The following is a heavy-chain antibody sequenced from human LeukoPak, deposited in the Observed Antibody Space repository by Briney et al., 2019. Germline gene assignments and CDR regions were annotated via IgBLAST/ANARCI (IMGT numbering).Heavy chain of an antibody. CDR1: GYTFTSYA. Sequence: SVKVSCKASGYTFTSYAISWVRQAPGQGLEWMGGIIPIFGTANYAQKFQGRVTITADESTSTAYMELSSLRSEDTAVYYCARGSSWSAYYYYYMDVRGKGTTVTVSS. D-gene: IGHD6-13*01. CDR3: ARGSSWSAYYYYYMDV. CDR2: IIPIFGTA. V-gene: IGHV1-69*13. J-gene: IGHJ6*03.